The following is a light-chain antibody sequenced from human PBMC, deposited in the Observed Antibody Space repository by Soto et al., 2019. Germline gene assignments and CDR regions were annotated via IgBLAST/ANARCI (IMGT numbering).Light chain of an antibody. CDR3: QSYDSSLSGYV. V-gene: IGLV1-40*01. CDR2: GSG. CDR1: SSNIGASYG. J-gene: IGLJ1*01. Sequence: QSVLTQPPSVSGAPGQRVTISCAGSSSNIGASYGVHWYQQLPGTAPKVVIYGSGNRPSGVPDRFSGSKSGTSASLAIAGLQAEDEVDYYCQSYDSSLSGYVFGTGTKVTVL.